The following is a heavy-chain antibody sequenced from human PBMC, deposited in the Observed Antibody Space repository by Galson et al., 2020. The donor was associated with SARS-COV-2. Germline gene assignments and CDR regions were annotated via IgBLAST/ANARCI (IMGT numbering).Heavy chain of an antibody. CDR1: GFSLRTSGMC. V-gene: IGHV2-70*11. Sequence: ESGPTLVHPTQPLTLTCTFSGFSLRTSGMCVSWIRERSVMALERLARLDWDDDPYYSTSLQTRLTISKDTSKTQVFLTMTNMDSGGTATYYWERKNTGMAALREGDYVDYGGQGTLVTVSS. J-gene: IGHJ4*02. CDR2: LDWDDDP. D-gene: IGHD6-13*01. CDR3: ERKNTGMAALREGDYVDY.